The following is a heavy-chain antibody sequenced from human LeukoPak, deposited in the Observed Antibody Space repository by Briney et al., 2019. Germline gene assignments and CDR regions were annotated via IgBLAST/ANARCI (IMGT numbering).Heavy chain of an antibody. D-gene: IGHD2-8*01. V-gene: IGHV4-59*08. CDR3: ATTRYCTNGVCYDY. CDR1: GGSISSYF. Sequence: SETLSLTCAVSGGSISSYFWSWIRQPPGKGLEWIGYIYYSGSTNYNPSLKSRVTISVDTSKNQFSLKLSSVTAADTAVYYCATTRYCTNGVCYDYWGQGTLVTVSS. CDR2: IYYSGST. J-gene: IGHJ4*02.